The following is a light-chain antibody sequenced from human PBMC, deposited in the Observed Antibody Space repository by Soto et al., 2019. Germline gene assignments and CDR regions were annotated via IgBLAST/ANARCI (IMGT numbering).Light chain of an antibody. J-gene: IGKJ2*01. CDR3: QKYNVWPPSYT. CDR1: QSVSIK. Sequence: EIVMTQSPSTLSVSPGDRATLSCRASQSVSIKLAWYQQKPGLAPRLLIYAASTCATGIPARFSGSGSGTEFTLTLSSLQSEDFAVYFSQKYNVWPPSYTFGQGTKLEIK. CDR2: AAS. V-gene: IGKV3-15*01.